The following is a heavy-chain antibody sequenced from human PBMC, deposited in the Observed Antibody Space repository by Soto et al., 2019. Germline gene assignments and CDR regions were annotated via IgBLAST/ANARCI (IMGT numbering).Heavy chain of an antibody. CDR2: ISWNGCSI. CDR3: AKDRGVRAYHYPYGLDF. Sequence: ESGGGLVQPGRSLRLSCAASGFTFSDYAMHWVRQVPGKGLEWISGISWNGCSIGYADSIKGRFIISRDNAKNSLYLEVYTLRFADTALSSCAKDRGVRAYHYPYGLDFWGLWNTVTVSS. D-gene: IGHD2-8*02. CDR1: GFTFSDYA. V-gene: IGHV3-9*01. J-gene: IGHJ6*02.